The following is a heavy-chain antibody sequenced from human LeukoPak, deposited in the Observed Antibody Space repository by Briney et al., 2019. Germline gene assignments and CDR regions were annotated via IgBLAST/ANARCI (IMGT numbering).Heavy chain of an antibody. J-gene: IGHJ6*02. CDR2: INPSGGST. Sequence: ASVKVSCKASGYTFTSYYMHWVRQAPGQGLEWMGIINPSGGSTSYAQKFQGRVTMTRDTSTSTVYMELSSLRSEDTAVYYCGRAIYSSSWYDWYYYYGMDVWGQGTTVTVSS. V-gene: IGHV1-46*01. CDR1: GYTFTSYY. CDR3: GRAIYSSSWYDWYYYYGMDV. D-gene: IGHD6-13*01.